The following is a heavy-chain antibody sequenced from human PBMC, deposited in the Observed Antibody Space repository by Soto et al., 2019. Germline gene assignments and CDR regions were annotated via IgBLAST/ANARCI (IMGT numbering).Heavy chain of an antibody. CDR2: IYYSGST. V-gene: IGHV4-31*03. Sequence: TLSLTCTVSVGSLSSGGYYWSWIRQHPGKGLEWIGYIYYSGSTYYNPSLKSRVTISVDTSKNQFSLKLSSVTAADTAVYYCASVRYSYGYRAFDYWGQGILGTVSS. CDR3: ASVRYSYGYRAFDY. J-gene: IGHJ4*02. D-gene: IGHD5-18*01. CDR1: VGSLSSGGYY.